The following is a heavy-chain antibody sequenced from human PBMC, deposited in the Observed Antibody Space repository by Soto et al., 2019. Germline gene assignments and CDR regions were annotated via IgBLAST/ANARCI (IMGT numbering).Heavy chain of an antibody. CDR2: IYYSGST. D-gene: IGHD3-10*01. CDR3: ASIVSSAHGEFSD. Sequence: QVQLQESGPGLVKPSQTLSLTCTVSGGSISSGGYYWSWIRQHPGKALEWIGYIYYSGSTYYNPSLKSRFTISVEPSKNQFALKLSAVTAADTAVYYCASIVSSAHGEFSDWGQGTLVTVSS. J-gene: IGHJ4*02. CDR1: GGSISSGGYY. V-gene: IGHV4-31*03.